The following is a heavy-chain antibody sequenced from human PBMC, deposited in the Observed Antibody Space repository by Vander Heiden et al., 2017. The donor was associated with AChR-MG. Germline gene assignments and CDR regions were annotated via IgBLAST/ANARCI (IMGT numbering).Heavy chain of an antibody. J-gene: IGHJ3*02. CDR3: ARPVRQWLDPKMAFDI. CDR2: IYPGDSDT. D-gene: IGHD6-19*01. Sequence: EVQLVQSGAAGKKPGESLKTPCKGSGYSFTSDWIGWVRQMPGKGLEWMGIIYPGDSDTRYSPSFQGQVTISADKSISTAYLQWSSLKASDTAMYYCARPVRQWLDPKMAFDIWGQGTMVTVSS. CDR1: GYSFTSDW. V-gene: IGHV5-51*01.